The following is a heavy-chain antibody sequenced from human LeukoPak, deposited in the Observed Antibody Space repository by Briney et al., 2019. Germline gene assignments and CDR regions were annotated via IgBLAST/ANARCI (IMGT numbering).Heavy chain of an antibody. V-gene: IGHV1-18*01. D-gene: IGHD6-13*01. CDR3: ATTSIAAAGRNYYYYGMDV. CDR1: GYTFTSYG. J-gene: IGHJ6*02. Sequence: ASVKVSCKASGYTFTSYGISWVRQAPGQGLEWMGWISAYNGNTNYAQKLQGRVTMTTDTSTSTAYTELRSLRSDDTAVYYCATTSIAAAGRNYYYYGMDVWGQGTTVTVSS. CDR2: ISAYNGNT.